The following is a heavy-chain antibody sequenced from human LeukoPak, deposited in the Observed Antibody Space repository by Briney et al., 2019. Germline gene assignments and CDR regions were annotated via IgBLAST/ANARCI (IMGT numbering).Heavy chain of an antibody. CDR1: GYSFTNYW. CDR2: IYPGDSDT. J-gene: IGHJ3*02. Sequence: GESLKISCKGSGYSFTNYWIGWVRQMPGKGLEWMAIIYPGDSDTRNSPSFQGQVTISADKSISTAYLQWSSLKASDTAMYYCARHGPVPAPADAFDIWGQGTMVTVSS. D-gene: IGHD2-2*01. CDR3: ARHGPVPAPADAFDI. V-gene: IGHV5-51*01.